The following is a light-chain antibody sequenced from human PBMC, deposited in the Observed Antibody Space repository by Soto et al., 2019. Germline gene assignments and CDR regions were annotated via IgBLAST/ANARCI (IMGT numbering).Light chain of an antibody. CDR2: EVS. V-gene: IGLV2-8*01. CDR1: SSDIGGYNY. CDR3: SSYAGSNNLP. J-gene: IGLJ2*01. Sequence: QSVLTQPPSASGSPGQSVTISCTGTSSDIGGYNYVSWYQQHPGKAPKLMICEVSKRPSGVPDRFSGSKSGNTASLTVSGLQAEDEADYYCSSYAGSNNLPFGGGTKVTVL.